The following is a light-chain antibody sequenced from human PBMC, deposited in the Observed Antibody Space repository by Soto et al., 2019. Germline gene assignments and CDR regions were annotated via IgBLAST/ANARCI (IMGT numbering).Light chain of an antibody. CDR3: QQYGSSPIT. Sequence: DLQMTQSPSTLSASVGDRVTITCRASQSCRNSLAWYQQKAGKAPTLLIYDASTLQSGVPSRFSGSGSGTEFTLTISRLEPEDFALYYCQQYGSSPITFGQGTRLEIK. CDR2: DAS. J-gene: IGKJ5*01. CDR1: QSCRNS. V-gene: IGKV1-5*01.